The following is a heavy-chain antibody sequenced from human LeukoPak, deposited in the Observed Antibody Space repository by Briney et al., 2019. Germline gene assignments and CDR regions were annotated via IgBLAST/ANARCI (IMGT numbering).Heavy chain of an antibody. J-gene: IGHJ4*02. D-gene: IGHD5-12*01. V-gene: IGHV1-46*01. Sequence: KXXCKASXXXXXXYAXHWVRQXPXQGLEXMGIINPSGGSTSYAQKFQGRVTMTRDTSTSTVYMELSSLRSEDTAVYYCARTEDSDYATDYWGQGTLVTVSS. CDR3: ARTEDSDYATDY. CDR1: XXXXXXYA. CDR2: INPSGGST.